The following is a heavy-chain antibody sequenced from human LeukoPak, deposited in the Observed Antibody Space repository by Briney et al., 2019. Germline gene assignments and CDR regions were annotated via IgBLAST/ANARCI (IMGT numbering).Heavy chain of an antibody. V-gene: IGHV4-4*08. Sequence: PSETLSLTCTVSGGSISSYYWSWIRQPPGKGLEWIGRIYTSGSTNYNPSLKSRVTISVDTPKNQFSLKLSSVTAADTAVYYCARGAVPAAIIDNWFDPWGQGTLVTVSS. D-gene: IGHD2-2*02. CDR3: ARGAVPAAIIDNWFDP. CDR2: IYTSGST. J-gene: IGHJ5*02. CDR1: GGSISSYY.